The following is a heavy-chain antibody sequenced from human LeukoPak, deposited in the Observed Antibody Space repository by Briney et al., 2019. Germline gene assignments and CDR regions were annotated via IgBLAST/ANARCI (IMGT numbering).Heavy chain of an antibody. J-gene: IGHJ4*02. CDR2: ISAYNGNT. D-gene: IGHD4-17*01. CDR3: ARVLATVPTPYY. V-gene: IGHV1-18*01. Sequence: ASVNVSCKASGYTFTSYGISWVRQAPGQGLEWMGWISAYNGNTNYAQKLQGRVTMTTDTSTSTAYMELRSLRSDDTAVYYCARVLATVPTPYYWGQGTLVTVSS. CDR1: GYTFTSYG.